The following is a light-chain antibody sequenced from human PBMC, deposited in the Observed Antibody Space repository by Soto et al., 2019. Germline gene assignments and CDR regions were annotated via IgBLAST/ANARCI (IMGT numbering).Light chain of an antibody. J-gene: IGLJ2*01. Sequence: SALTQPASVSGSPGQSITISCTGTSSDIGGYNSVSWYQKHPGKAPKLMIYDVSNRPSGVSNRFSGSKSGDTASLTISGLQAEDEADYYCSSYTSGSTLVVFGGGTKLTVL. V-gene: IGLV2-14*01. CDR2: DVS. CDR3: SSYTSGSTLVV. CDR1: SSDIGGYNS.